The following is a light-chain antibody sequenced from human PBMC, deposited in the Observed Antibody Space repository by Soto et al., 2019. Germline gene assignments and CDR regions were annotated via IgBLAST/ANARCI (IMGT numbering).Light chain of an antibody. CDR1: QSVSSSY. CDR3: QQYGTSPRT. J-gene: IGKJ1*01. V-gene: IGKV3-20*01. Sequence: EIVLTQSPGTLSLSPGERATLSCRASQSVSSSYLAWYQQKPGQAPRLLIYGASSRATGIPDRFSGSGSGTDFTLTISRLELEYFALYYCQQYGTSPRTFAQGPRVE. CDR2: GAS.